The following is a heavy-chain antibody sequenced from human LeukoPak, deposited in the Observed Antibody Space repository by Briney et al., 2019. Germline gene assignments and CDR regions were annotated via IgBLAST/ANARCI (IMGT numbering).Heavy chain of an antibody. J-gene: IGHJ3*02. CDR3: ARELRAAGAFDI. Sequence: PGGSLRLSCAASGFTVSSNYMNWVRQAPGKGLEWVSVIYSAGTTYYADSVKGRFTISRDSSKNTIFLQMNSLRAEDTAVYYCARELRAAGAFDIWGQGTMVTVSS. V-gene: IGHV3-53*01. CDR2: IYSAGTT. D-gene: IGHD2-15*01. CDR1: GFTVSSNY.